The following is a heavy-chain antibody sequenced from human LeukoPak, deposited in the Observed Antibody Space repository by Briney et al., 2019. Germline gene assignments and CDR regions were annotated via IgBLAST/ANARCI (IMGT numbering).Heavy chain of an antibody. Sequence: PGGSLRLSCAASGFTFSSYAMHWVRQAPGKGLEWVAVISYDGSNKYYADSVKGRFTISRDNSKNTLYLQMNSLRAEDTAVYYCARDGGGKQLFPRYFDYWGQGTLVTVSS. CDR2: ISYDGSNK. CDR1: GFTFSSYA. V-gene: IGHV3-30-3*01. D-gene: IGHD5-18*01. J-gene: IGHJ4*02. CDR3: ARDGGGKQLFPRYFDY.